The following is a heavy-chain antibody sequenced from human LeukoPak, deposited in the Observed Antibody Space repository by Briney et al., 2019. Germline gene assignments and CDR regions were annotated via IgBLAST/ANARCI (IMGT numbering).Heavy chain of an antibody. CDR2: ISAYNGNT. J-gene: IGHJ3*02. CDR3: ARAYSSSWDHAFDI. CDR1: GGTFSSYA. Sequence: ASVKVSCKASGGTFSSYAISWVRQAPGQGLEWMGWISAYNGNTNYAQKLQGRVTMTTDTSTSTAYMELRSLRSDDTAVYYCARAYSSSWDHAFDIWGQGTMVTVSS. D-gene: IGHD6-13*01. V-gene: IGHV1-18*01.